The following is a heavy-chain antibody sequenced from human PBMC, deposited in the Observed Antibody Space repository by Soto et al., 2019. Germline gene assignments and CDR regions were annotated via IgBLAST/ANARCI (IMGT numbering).Heavy chain of an antibody. Sequence: SETLSLTCTVSGGSISSYYWSWIRQPPGKGLEWIGYIYYSGSTNYNPSLKSRVTISVDTSKNQFSLKLSSVTAADTAVYYCARHGGVAARVYYYYGMDVWGQGTTVTVSS. J-gene: IGHJ6*02. CDR2: IYYSGST. CDR1: GGSISSYY. D-gene: IGHD6-6*01. CDR3: ARHGGVAARVYYYYGMDV. V-gene: IGHV4-59*01.